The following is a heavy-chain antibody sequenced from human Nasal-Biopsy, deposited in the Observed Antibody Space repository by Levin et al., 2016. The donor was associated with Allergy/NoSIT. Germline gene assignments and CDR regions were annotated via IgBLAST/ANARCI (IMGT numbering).Heavy chain of an antibody. CDR3: AKDSSSSSWYYFFDY. J-gene: IGHJ4*02. D-gene: IGHD6-13*01. Sequence: SLKISCAASGFTLDDYAMHWVRQAPGKGLEWVSGITWNSGSIGYADSVKGRFTISRDNAKNSLYLQMNSLRAEDTAFYYCAKDSSSSSWYYFFDYWGQGTLVTVSS. V-gene: IGHV3-9*01. CDR2: ITWNSGSI. CDR1: GFTLDDYA.